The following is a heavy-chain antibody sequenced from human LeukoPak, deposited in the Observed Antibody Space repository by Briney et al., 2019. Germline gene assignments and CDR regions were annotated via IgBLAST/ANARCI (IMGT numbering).Heavy chain of an antibody. CDR1: GFTFSSYW. J-gene: IGHJ4*02. CDR3: ARAPVGCSGGSCYSAYFDY. Sequence: PGGSLRLSCAASGFTFSSYWMSWVRQAPGKGLEWVANIKQDRSAKYYVDSVKGRFTISRDNAKNSLYLQMNSLRAEDTAVYYCARAPVGCSGGSCYSAYFDYWGQGTLVTVSS. V-gene: IGHV3-7*03. CDR2: IKQDRSAK. D-gene: IGHD2-15*01.